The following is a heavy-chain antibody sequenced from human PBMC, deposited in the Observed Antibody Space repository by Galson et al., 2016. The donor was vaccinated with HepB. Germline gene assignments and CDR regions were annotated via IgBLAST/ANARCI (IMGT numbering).Heavy chain of an antibody. CDR2: IDPSDSYT. J-gene: IGHJ2*01. D-gene: IGHD1-1*01. Sequence: QSGAEVKKPGESLRISRKGSGYIFTGYWISWVRQMPGKGLEWMGRIDPSDSYTNYSPSFQGHVTISADKSISTAYLQWSSLKASDTAMYYCASGTSHYWYFDLWGRGTLVTVSS. V-gene: IGHV5-10-1*01. CDR1: GYIFTGYW. CDR3: ASGTSHYWYFDL.